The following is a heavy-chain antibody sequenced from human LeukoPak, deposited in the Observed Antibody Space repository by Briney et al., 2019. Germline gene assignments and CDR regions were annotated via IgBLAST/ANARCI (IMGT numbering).Heavy chain of an antibody. CDR3: ARDSGTTAGKAFDY. CDR1: GFTASSNY. D-gene: IGHD1/OR15-1a*01. J-gene: IGHJ4*02. Sequence: GGSLRLSCAASGFTASSNYMSWVRQAPGKGLEWVSVIYSGGSSYYADSVKGRFTISRDISQNTLYLQVHSLRAEDTAVYYCARDSGTTAGKAFDYWGQGTLVTVSS. V-gene: IGHV3-53*01. CDR2: IYSGGSS.